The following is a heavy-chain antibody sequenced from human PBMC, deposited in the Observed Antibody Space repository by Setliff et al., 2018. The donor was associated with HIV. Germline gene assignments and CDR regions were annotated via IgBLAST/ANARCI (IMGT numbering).Heavy chain of an antibody. Sequence: GESLKISCAASGFTFNNNGMSWVRQAPGKGLEWVSGITSNGGRTGYADSVKGRFTISRDNAKNSLYLQMNSLRAEDTAVYYCAREGSSSSWFDPWGQGTLVTVSS. CDR2: ITSNGGRT. CDR3: AREGSSSSWFDP. CDR1: GFTFNNNG. J-gene: IGHJ5*02. V-gene: IGHV3-20*04. D-gene: IGHD6-6*01.